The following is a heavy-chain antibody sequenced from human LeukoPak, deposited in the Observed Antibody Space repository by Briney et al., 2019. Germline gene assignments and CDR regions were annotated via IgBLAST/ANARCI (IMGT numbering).Heavy chain of an antibody. J-gene: IGHJ4*02. V-gene: IGHV3-48*01. CDR2: ISSSNSTI. CDR3: ASPFDY. CDR1: GFTFSTYS. Sequence: PGGSLRLSCAASGFTFSTYSMNWVHQATGKGLEWISYISSSNSTIYYADSVKGRFTISRDNAKNSLYLQMNSLRAEDTAVYYCASPFDYWGQGTLVTVS.